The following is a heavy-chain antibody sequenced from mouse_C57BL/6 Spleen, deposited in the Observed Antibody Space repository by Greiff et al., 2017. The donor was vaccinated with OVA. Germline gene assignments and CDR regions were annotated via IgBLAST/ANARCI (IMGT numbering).Heavy chain of an antibody. CDR3: TREGYYGSSYY. D-gene: IGHD1-1*01. J-gene: IGHJ3*01. Sequence: EVMLVESGEGLVKPGGSLKLSCAASGFTFSSYAMSWVRQTPEKRLEWVAYISSGGDYIYYADTVKGRVTISRDNARNTLYLQMSSLKSEDTAMYYCTREGYYGSSYYWGQGTLVTVSA. CDR2: ISSGGDYI. V-gene: IGHV5-9-1*02. CDR1: GFTFSSYA.